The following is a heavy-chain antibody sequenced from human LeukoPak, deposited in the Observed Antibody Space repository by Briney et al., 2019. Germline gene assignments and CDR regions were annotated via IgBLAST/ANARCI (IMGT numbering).Heavy chain of an antibody. CDR1: GGSISSYY. Sequence: PSETLSLTCTVSGGSISSYYWSWIRQPPGKGLEWIGYIYYRGSTNYSPSLKSRVTISVDTSKNQFSLKLSSVTAADTAVYYCAREPRPSDLWGDAFDIWGQGTMVTVSS. J-gene: IGHJ3*02. D-gene: IGHD7-27*01. CDR3: AREPRPSDLWGDAFDI. CDR2: IYYRGST. V-gene: IGHV4-59*01.